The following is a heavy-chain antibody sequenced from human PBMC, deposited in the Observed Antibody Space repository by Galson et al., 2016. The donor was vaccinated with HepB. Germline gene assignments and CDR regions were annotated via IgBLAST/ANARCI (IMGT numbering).Heavy chain of an antibody. V-gene: IGHV1-18*01. D-gene: IGHD2-15*01. CDR3: ARDRLRYCSGDACPEHNWLDP. CDR1: GYTFTNYG. Sequence: SVKVSCKASGYTFTNYGFSWVRQAPGQGLEWMGWISAYHGNVNYKRKLQGRVTMTTESSTSTAYMELRSLRSDDTAIYYCARDRLRYCSGDACPEHNWLDPWGQGTLVTVSS. CDR2: ISAYHGNV. J-gene: IGHJ5*02.